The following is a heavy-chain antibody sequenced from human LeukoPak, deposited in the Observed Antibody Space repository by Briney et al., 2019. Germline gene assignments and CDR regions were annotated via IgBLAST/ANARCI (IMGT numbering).Heavy chain of an antibody. CDR2: IYYSGST. J-gene: IGHJ4*02. D-gene: IGHD3-3*01. CDR3: ARSFNYDFWSGYYTPYYFDY. V-gene: IGHV4-59*11. Sequence: SETLSLTCTVSGGSISSHYWSWLRQPPGKGLEWIGYIYYSGSTNYNPSLKSRVTISVDTSKNQFSLKLSSVTAADTAVYYCARSFNYDFWSGYYTPYYFDYWGQGTLVTVSS. CDR1: GGSISSHY.